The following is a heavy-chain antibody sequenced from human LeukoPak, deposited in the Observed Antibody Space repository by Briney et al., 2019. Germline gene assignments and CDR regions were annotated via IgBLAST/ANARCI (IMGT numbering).Heavy chain of an antibody. CDR1: GFTFSRFW. CDR2: IDTDGRTT. D-gene: IGHD5-18*01. CDR3: ATLNSFGSDY. J-gene: IGHJ4*02. Sequence: GGSLRLSCAASGFTFSRFWMHWVRQPPGKGLVWVSRIDTDGRTTTYADSVKGRFTISRDNAKNTVYLQLNSLGVEDTAMYYCATLNSFGSDYWGRGVLVTVSS. V-gene: IGHV3-74*01.